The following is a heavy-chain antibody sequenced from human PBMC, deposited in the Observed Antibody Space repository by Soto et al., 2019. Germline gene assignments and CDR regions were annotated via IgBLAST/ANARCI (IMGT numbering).Heavy chain of an antibody. Sequence: GGSLRLSCAASGFTFSDYYMSWIRQAPGKGLEWVSYISGSGSVTYHADSVKGRFTISRDNAKNSLYLQMNGLRVEDTAAYYCTRDRDTCSGGSCYSGYYYYMDVWGKGTTGTGSS. CDR2: ISGSGSVT. CDR1: GFTFSDYY. CDR3: TRDRDTCSGGSCYSGYYYYMDV. D-gene: IGHD2-15*01. J-gene: IGHJ6*03. V-gene: IGHV3-11*01.